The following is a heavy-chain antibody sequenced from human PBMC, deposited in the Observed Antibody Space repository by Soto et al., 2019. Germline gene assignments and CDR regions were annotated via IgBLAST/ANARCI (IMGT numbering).Heavy chain of an antibody. J-gene: IGHJ4*02. D-gene: IGHD4-4*01. V-gene: IGHV4-34*01. CDR2: INHSGST. CDR3: ARGPSYYSNYFFSYFDY. CDR1: GGSFSGYY. Sequence: SETLSLTCAVYGGSFSGYYWSWIRQPPGKGLEWIGEINHSGSTNSNPSLKSRVTISVDTSKNQFSLKLSSVTAADTAVYYCARGPSYYSNYFFSYFDYWGQGTLVTVSS.